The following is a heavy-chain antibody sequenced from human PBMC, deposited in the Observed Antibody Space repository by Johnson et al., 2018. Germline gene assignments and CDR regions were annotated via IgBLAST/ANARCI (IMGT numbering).Heavy chain of an antibody. D-gene: IGHD3-22*01. J-gene: IGHJ3*02. CDR2: ISWNSGSI. CDR3: AKGYYDSSGYCYELGDAFDI. CDR1: GFTFDDYA. Sequence: EVQLVESGGGLVQPGRSLRLSCAASGFTFDDYAMHWVRQAPGKGLEWVSGISWNSGSIGYADSVKGRFTISRDNAKNSLYLQMNSLRAEDTALYYCAKGYYDSSGYCYELGDAFDIWGQGTMVTVSS. V-gene: IGHV3-9*01.